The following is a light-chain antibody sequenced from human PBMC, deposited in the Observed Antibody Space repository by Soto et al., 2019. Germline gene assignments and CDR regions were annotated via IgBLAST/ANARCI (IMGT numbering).Light chain of an antibody. CDR3: AAWDDSLSGPA. J-gene: IGLJ2*01. CDR1: SSNIGSNY. V-gene: IGLV1-47*02. Sequence: QAVVTQPPSASATPGQRVTISCSGSSSNIGSNYIYWYQQLPGMAPKLLIHLDNQRPSGVPDRFSGSKSGTSGSLAISGLRSEDEADYYCAAWDDSLSGPAFGGGTKVTVL. CDR2: LDN.